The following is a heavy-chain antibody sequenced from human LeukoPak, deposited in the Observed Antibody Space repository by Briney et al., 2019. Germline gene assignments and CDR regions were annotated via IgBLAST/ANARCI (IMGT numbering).Heavy chain of an antibody. V-gene: IGHV3-30*04. CDR3: AKVGLTVTTILDYFDY. CDR1: GFTFSSYA. J-gene: IGHJ4*02. D-gene: IGHD4-11*01. Sequence: GRSLRHSCAASGFTFSSYAMHWVRQAPGKGLEWVAVISYDGSNKYYADSVKGRFTISRDNSKNTLFLQMNSLRAEDTAVYYCAKVGLTVTTILDYFDYWGQGTLVTVSS. CDR2: ISYDGSNK.